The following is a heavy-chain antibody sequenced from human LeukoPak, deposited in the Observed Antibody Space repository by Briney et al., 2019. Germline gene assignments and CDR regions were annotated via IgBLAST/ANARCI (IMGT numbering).Heavy chain of an antibody. CDR1: GFTFSSYS. CDR2: ISSSSSYI. CDR3: YWDSSSWGGDWFDP. Sequence: PGGSLRLSCAASGFTFSSYSMNWVRQAPGKGLEWVSSISSSSSYIYYTDSVRGRFTISRDNSKNTLYLQMNSLRAEDTAVYYCYWDSSSWGGDWFDPWGQGTLVTVSS. J-gene: IGHJ5*02. D-gene: IGHD6-13*01. V-gene: IGHV3-21*01.